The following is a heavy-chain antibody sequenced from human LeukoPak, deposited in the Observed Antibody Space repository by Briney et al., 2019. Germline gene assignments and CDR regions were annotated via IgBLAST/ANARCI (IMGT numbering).Heavy chain of an antibody. Sequence: GGSLRLSCAASGFTFSSYTMNWVRPAPGKGLEWVSAISGSGVGTYYADSVKGRFTISRDNSWNTLYLQMSSLRAEDTAVYYCARDSLHSSSWYFYFDYWGQGTLVTVSS. CDR1: GFTFSSYT. J-gene: IGHJ4*02. D-gene: IGHD6-13*01. V-gene: IGHV3-23*01. CDR3: ARDSLHSSSWYFYFDY. CDR2: ISGSGVGT.